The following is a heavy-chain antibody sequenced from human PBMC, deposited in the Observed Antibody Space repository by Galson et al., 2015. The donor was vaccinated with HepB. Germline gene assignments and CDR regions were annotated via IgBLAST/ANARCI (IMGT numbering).Heavy chain of an antibody. V-gene: IGHV1-46*01. Sequence: SVKVSCRASGYTFTSHYMHRVRQAPGQGLEWMGIINPSGGSTSYAQKFQGRVTMTRDTSTSTVYMELSSLRSEDTAVYYCARDMDYYDSSGYSTGAFDIWGQGTMVTVSS. J-gene: IGHJ3*02. CDR1: GYTFTSHY. D-gene: IGHD3-22*01. CDR2: INPSGGST. CDR3: ARDMDYYDSSGYSTGAFDI.